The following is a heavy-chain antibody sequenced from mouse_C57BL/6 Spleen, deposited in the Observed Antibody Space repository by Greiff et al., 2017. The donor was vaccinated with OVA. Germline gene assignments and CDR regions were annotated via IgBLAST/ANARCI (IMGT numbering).Heavy chain of an antibody. D-gene: IGHD2-3*01. CDR2: IWSDGST. CDR1: GFSLTSYG. Sequence: VKVVESGPGLVAPSQSLSITCTVSGFSLTSYGVHWVRQPPGKGLEWLVVIWSDGSTTYNSALKSRLSISKDNSKSQVFLKMNSLQTDDTAMYYCARLMVRGYAMDYWGQGTSVTVSS. J-gene: IGHJ4*01. V-gene: IGHV2-6*03. CDR3: ARLMVRGYAMDY.